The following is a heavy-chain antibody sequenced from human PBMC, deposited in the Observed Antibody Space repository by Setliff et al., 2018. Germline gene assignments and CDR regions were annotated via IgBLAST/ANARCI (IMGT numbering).Heavy chain of an antibody. CDR3: ARRGYSHDSSDYNRRKVFDYFDF. CDR1: GLTVSNDF. J-gene: IGHJ4*02. CDR2: IYNIGET. D-gene: IGHD3-22*01. V-gene: IGHV3-53*01. Sequence: PGGSLRLSCVVSGLTVSNDFMGWVRQAPGKGLEWVSVIYNIGETRYTDSVKGRFTISRDTSKNTVYLQMNNVTVDDTAVYFCARRGYSHDSSDYNRRKVFDYFDFWGQGAQVTVSS.